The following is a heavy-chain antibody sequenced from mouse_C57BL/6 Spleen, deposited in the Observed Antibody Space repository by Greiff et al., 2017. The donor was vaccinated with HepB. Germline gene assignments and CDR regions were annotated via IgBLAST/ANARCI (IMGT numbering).Heavy chain of an antibody. D-gene: IGHD1-1*01. V-gene: IGHV1-26*01. CDR2: INPNNGGT. CDR1: GYTFTDYY. Sequence: EVQLQQSGPELVKPGASVKISCKASGYTFTDYYMNWVKQSHGKSLEWIGDINPNNGGTSYNQKFKGKATLTVDKSSSTAYMELRSLTSEDSAVYYCARGGCYYGSRGGYAMDYWGQGTSVTVSS. J-gene: IGHJ4*01. CDR3: ARGGCYYGSRGGYAMDY.